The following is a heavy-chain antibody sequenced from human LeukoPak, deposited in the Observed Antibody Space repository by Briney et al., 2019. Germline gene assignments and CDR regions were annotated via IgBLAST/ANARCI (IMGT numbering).Heavy chain of an antibody. J-gene: IGHJ6*03. CDR2: INHSGST. Sequence: SETLSLTCAVYGGSFSGYYWSWIRQPPGKGQEWIEEINHSGSTNYNPSLKSRVTISVDTSKNQFSLKLSSVTAADTAVYYCARGFDDFWSVYYVYYYMDVCGKGTTVTVSS. CDR1: GGSFSGYY. V-gene: IGHV4-34*01. D-gene: IGHD3-3*01. CDR3: ARGFDDFWSVYYVYYYMDV.